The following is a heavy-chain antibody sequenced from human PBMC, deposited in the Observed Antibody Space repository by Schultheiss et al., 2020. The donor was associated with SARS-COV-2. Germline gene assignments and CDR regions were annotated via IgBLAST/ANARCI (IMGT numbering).Heavy chain of an antibody. J-gene: IGHJ4*02. CDR1: GYTFTGYY. CDR2: INPNSGNT. D-gene: IGHD1-26*01. Sequence: ASVKVSCKASGYTFTGYYMHWVRQAPGQGLEWMGWINPNSGNTGYAQKFQGRVTMTRNTSISTAYMELSSLRSEDTAVYYCARGGADDYWGQGTLVTVSS. CDR3: ARGGADDY. V-gene: IGHV1-8*02.